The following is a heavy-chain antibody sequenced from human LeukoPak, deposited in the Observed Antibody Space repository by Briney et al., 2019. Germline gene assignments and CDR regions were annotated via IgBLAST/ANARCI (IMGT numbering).Heavy chain of an antibody. CDR3: ARGACSGGSCRSAYYYYGMDV. Sequence: PGGSLRLSCAASGFTFSSYAMHWVRQPPGKGLEWIGEINHSGSTNYNPSLKSRVTISVDTSKNQFSLKLSSVTAADTAVYYCARGACSGGSCRSAYYYYGMDVWGQGTTVTVSS. V-gene: IGHV4-34*01. CDR2: INHSGST. D-gene: IGHD2-15*01. J-gene: IGHJ6*02. CDR1: GFTFSSYA.